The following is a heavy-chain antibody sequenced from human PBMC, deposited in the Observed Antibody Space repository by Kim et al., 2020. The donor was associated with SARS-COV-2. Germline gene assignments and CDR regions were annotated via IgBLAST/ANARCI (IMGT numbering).Heavy chain of an antibody. Sequence: SETLSLTCAVYGGSFSGYYWSWIRQPPGKGLEWIGEINHSGSTNYNPSPKSRVTISVDTSKNQFSLKLSSVTAADTAVYYCARSSSGWPYYFDYWGQGTLVTVSS. CDR3: ARSSSGWPYYFDY. V-gene: IGHV4-34*01. D-gene: IGHD6-19*01. J-gene: IGHJ4*02. CDR1: GGSFSGYY. CDR2: INHSGST.